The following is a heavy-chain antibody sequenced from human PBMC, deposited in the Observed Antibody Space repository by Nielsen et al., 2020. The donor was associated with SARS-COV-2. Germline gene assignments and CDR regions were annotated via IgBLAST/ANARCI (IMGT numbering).Heavy chain of an antibody. D-gene: IGHD6-13*01. J-gene: IGHJ6*02. CDR3: ARDLPDSSSWTLYGMDV. V-gene: IGHV3-33*01. CDR2: IWYDGSNK. Sequence: GESLKISCAASGFTFSSYGMHWVRQAPGKGLEWVAVIWYDGSNKYYADSVKGRFTISRDNSKNTLYLQMNSLRAEDTAVYYCARDLPDSSSWTLYGMDVWGQGTTVTVSS. CDR1: GFTFSSYG.